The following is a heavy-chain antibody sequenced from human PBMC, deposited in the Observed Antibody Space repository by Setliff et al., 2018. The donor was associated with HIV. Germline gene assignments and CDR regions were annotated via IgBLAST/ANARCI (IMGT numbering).Heavy chain of an antibody. D-gene: IGHD3-10*01. CDR1: GGTFSGYV. CDR2: INSGGGGT. V-gene: IGHV1-2*02. Sequence: ASVKVSCKASGGTFSGYVINWVRQAPGQGLEWMGVINSGGGGTSYAQKFQGRVTMTRDTSISTAYMELSSLRSDDTAVYYCAREGSPIYYFDYWSQGTLVTVSS. CDR3: AREGSPIYYFDY. J-gene: IGHJ4*02.